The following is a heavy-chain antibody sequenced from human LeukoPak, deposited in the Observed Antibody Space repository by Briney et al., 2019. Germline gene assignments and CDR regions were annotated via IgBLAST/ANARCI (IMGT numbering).Heavy chain of an antibody. J-gene: IGHJ4*02. CDR3: ARGLNDSWTGENY. CDR1: SGSISTSNYY. D-gene: IGHD3-3*01. CDR2: IFYSGST. V-gene: IGHV4-39*07. Sequence: SETLSPTCTVSSGSISTSNYYWGWVRQPPGKALEWIGNIFYSGSTYYSPSLKSRVTISLDTSKSQFSLKVRYVTAADTAVYYCARGLNDSWTGENYWGQGTLVTVSS.